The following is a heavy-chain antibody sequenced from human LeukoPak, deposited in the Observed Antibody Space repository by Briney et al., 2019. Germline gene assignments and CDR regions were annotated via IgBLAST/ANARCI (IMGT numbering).Heavy chain of an antibody. D-gene: IGHD3-9*01. CDR2: ISSSSSYI. Sequence: PGGSLRLSCAASGFTFSSYNMNWVRQAPGKGLEWVSSISSSSSYIYYADSVKGRFTISRDNAKNSLYLQMNSLRAEDTAVYYCASTHSYDILTGYYNNNYYYGMDVWGQGTTVTVSS. V-gene: IGHV3-21*01. CDR3: ASTHSYDILTGYYNNNYYYGMDV. J-gene: IGHJ6*02. CDR1: GFTFSSYN.